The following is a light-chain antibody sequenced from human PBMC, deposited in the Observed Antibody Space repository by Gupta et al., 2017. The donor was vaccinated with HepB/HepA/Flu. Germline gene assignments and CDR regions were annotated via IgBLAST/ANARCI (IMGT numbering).Light chain of an antibody. CDR1: SSNIGSNY. V-gene: IGLV1-47*01. CDR2: RNN. Sequence: QSVLTQPPSISGTPGRRVTISCSGSSSNIGSNYVYWYQHRPGTAPKLLIYRNNQRLSGGPDRVSGSKSGTSASLAISGLRSEDEADYYCSTWDVSLSGRGVFGGGTKLTVL. CDR3: STWDVSLSGRGV. J-gene: IGLJ2*01.